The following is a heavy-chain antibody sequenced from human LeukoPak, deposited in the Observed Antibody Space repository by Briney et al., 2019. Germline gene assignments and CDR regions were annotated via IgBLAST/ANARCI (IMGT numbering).Heavy chain of an antibody. V-gene: IGHV3-21*01. Sequence: PGGSLRLSCAASGFNFSSYSMNWVRQAPRKGLEWVSSISSSSSFRYYADSVKGRSTISRDNAKNSLYLQMNSLRAEDTAVYYCARESSGYFYWGQGTLVTVSS. CDR2: ISSSSSFR. D-gene: IGHD3-22*01. CDR3: ARESSGYFY. CDR1: GFNFSSYS. J-gene: IGHJ4*02.